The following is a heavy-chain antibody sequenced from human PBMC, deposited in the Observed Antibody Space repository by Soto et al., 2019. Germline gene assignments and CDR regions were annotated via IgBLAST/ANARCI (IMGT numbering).Heavy chain of an antibody. J-gene: IGHJ5*02. D-gene: IGHD2-2*01. Sequence: SETLSLTCAVSGYSISSSNWWGWIRQPPGKGLEWIGYIYYSGTTYYNPSLKSRVTISVDRSKNQFSLKLSSVTAADTAVYYCARVPDRWGQGNLVTVSS. CDR3: ARVPDR. CDR2: IYYSGTT. V-gene: IGHV4-28*03. CDR1: GYSISSSNW.